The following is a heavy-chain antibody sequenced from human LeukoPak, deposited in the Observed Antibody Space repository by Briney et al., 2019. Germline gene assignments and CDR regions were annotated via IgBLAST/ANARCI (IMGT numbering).Heavy chain of an antibody. CDR3: AKDLHHHRTGITMVRGVMSPLLDY. V-gene: IGHV3-48*04. J-gene: IGHJ4*02. CDR2: ISSSSSTI. Sequence: PGGSRRLSCAASGFTFSSYSMNWVRQAPGKGLEWVSYISSSSSTIYYADSVKGRFTISRDNAKNSLYLQMNSLRAEDTALYYCAKDLHHHRTGITMVRGVMSPLLDYWGQGTLVTVSS. CDR1: GFTFSSYS. D-gene: IGHD3-10*01.